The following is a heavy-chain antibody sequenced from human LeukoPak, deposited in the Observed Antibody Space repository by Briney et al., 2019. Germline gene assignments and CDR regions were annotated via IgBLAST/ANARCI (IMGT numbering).Heavy chain of an antibody. J-gene: IGHJ4*02. CDR2: IYSGGST. D-gene: IGHD1-20*01. Sequence: GGSLRLSCAASGFTVSSNYMSSVRPAPGKGLEWVSVIYSGGSTYYADSVKGRFTISRDNSKSTLYLQMNSRRAEDTAVYYCAREDNWNGGHYSDDWGQETLVSVS. V-gene: IGHV3-53*01. CDR1: GFTVSSNY. CDR3: AREDNWNGGHYSDD.